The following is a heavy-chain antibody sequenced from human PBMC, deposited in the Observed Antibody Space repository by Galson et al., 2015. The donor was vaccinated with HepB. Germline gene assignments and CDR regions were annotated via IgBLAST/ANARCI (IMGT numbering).Heavy chain of an antibody. CDR2: IYYSGST. Sequence: SETLSLTCTVSGGSISSYYWSWIRQPPGKGLEWIGYIYYSGSTNYNPSLKSRVTISVDTSKNQFSLKLSSVTAADTAVYYCARLQPHRVAHFDYWGQGTLVTVSS. J-gene: IGHJ4*02. V-gene: IGHV4-59*08. CDR3: ARLQPHRVAHFDY. D-gene: IGHD3-3*01. CDR1: GGSISSYY.